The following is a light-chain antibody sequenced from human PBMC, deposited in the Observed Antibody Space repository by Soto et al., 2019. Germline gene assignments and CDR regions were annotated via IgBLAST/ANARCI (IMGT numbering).Light chain of an antibody. Sequence: EIVLTQSPGTLSLSPGERATLSCRASQSIRSNYLAWYQQKPGQAPMLLIYAASSRATSIPDRFSGSGSGTDFTLTISRPEAEDLAVYYCQQYGGSPYTFGQGTKLE. CDR1: QSIRSNY. CDR2: AAS. J-gene: IGKJ2*01. CDR3: QQYGGSPYT. V-gene: IGKV3-20*01.